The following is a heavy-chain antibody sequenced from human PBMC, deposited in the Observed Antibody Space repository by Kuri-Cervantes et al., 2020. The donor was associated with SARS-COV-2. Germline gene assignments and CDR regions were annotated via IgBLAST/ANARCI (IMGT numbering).Heavy chain of an antibody. V-gene: IGHV5-51*01. CDR3: ARWEIRFLGSWFDT. CDR2: IYPGDPDT. CDR1: GYSFTSYW. D-gene: IGHD3-3*01. J-gene: IGHJ5*02. Sequence: KVSCKGSGYSFTSYWIGWARQMPGKGLEWMGIIYPGDPDTRYSPSFQGEVTISDDKSISTAYLQWSSLKASDTAMYYCARWEIRFLGSWFDTWCQGTLVTVSS.